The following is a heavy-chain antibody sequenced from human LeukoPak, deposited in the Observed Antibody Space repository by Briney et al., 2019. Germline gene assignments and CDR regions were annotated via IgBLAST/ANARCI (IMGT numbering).Heavy chain of an antibody. Sequence: GGSLRLSCAASGFTFSTYAMSWVRQAPGKGLEWVSAICGSDGSRYYADSVKGRFTISRDNSKNTLYLQMNSLRGEDTAVYYCAKGRNEDGDAALNYWGQGTLVTVSS. V-gene: IGHV3-23*01. CDR3: AKGRNEDGDAALNY. J-gene: IGHJ4*02. CDR1: GFTFSTYA. D-gene: IGHD4-17*01. CDR2: ICGSDGSR.